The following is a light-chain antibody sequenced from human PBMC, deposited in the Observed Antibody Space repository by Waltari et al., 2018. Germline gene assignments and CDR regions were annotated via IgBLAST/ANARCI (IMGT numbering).Light chain of an antibody. J-gene: IGKJ1*01. CDR1: QNIFRTV. V-gene: IGKV3-20*01. Sequence: EIVLTQSPGTLSLSPGERATLSCRASQNIFRTVAWYQQKPGQAPRLLIYGAYTRATGIPDRFSGSGSGTDFSLTISGLDPEDFAVYYCQHYVRLPVTFGQGTKVEIK. CDR3: QHYVRLPVT. CDR2: GAY.